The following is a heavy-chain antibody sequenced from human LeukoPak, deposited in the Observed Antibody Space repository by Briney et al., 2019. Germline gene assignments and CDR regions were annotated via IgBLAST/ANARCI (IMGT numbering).Heavy chain of an antibody. CDR3: AIHPGLGGATRSDY. V-gene: IGHV3-33*01. CDR1: GFTFSSYG. Sequence: GRSLRLSCAASGFTFSSYGMHWVRQAPGKGLEWVAVIWYDGSNKYYADSVKGRFTISRDNSKNTLYLQMNSLRAEDTAVYYCAIHPGLGGATRSDYWGQGALVTVSS. J-gene: IGHJ4*02. CDR2: IWYDGSNK. D-gene: IGHD1-26*01.